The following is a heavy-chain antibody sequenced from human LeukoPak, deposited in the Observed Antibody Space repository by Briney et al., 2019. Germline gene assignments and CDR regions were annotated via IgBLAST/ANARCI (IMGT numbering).Heavy chain of an antibody. J-gene: IGHJ4*02. V-gene: IGHV3-74*01. CDR1: GFTFSSYW. D-gene: IGHD3-22*01. CDR2: INTDGSST. CDR3: ASHYDSTSSFDY. Sequence: GGSLRLSCAASGFTFSSYWMHWVRQAPGKGLVWVSRINTDGSSTSYADSVKGRFTISRDNAKNTLYLQMNSLRAEDTAVYYCASHYDSTSSFDYWGQGTLVTVSS.